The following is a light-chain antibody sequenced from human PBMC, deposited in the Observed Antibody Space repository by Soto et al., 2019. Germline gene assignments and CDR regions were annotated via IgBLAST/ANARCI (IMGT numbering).Light chain of an antibody. CDR2: EVT. J-gene: IGLJ1*01. Sequence: QSVLTQPASVSGSPGQSITISCTGTSRDVGSYDLVSWYQQHPGKAPKLMIYEVTKRPSGVSDRFSGSKSGNTASLTISGLQAEDEADYYCSSYTSSNTLVFGTGTKVTVL. CDR3: SSYTSSNTLV. V-gene: IGLV2-14*02. CDR1: SRDVGSYDL.